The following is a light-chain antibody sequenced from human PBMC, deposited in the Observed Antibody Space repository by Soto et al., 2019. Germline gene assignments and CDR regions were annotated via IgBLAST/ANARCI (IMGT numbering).Light chain of an antibody. V-gene: IGKV2-30*01. Sequence: DVVMTQSPLSLPVTLGQPASISCRSSQSLVYTDGNTYLSWFQQRPGQPPRRLIYKVSNRDSGVPDRFSGSGSGTDFTLKISRVEAEDVGVYYCMQGTHWLSWTFGQGTKV. CDR2: KVS. CDR1: QSLVYTDGNTY. J-gene: IGKJ1*01. CDR3: MQGTHWLSWT.